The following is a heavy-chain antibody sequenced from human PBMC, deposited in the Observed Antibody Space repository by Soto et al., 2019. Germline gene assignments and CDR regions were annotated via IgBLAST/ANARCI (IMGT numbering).Heavy chain of an antibody. CDR2: INGDGSET. CDR3: ASDIVILLGATEVSEF. J-gene: IGHJ4*01. Sequence: EVQLVESGGGLVQPGGSLRLSCAASGFTFSSYWMSWARHAPGKRLQWVANINGDGSETYSPDIVKGRFTVSRENAQNSLYLEMNSVRDEDTAVYYCASDIVILLGATEVSEFWGHGTQVTVSS. CDR1: GFTFSSYW. V-gene: IGHV3-7*01. D-gene: IGHD2-15*01.